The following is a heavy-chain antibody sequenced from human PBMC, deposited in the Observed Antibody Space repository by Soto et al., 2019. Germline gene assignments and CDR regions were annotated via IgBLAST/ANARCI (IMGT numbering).Heavy chain of an antibody. Sequence: GGSLRLSCAASGFTFSNYAMSWVRQAPGKGLEWVSSISGSGGSTYYADSVKGRFTISRDNAKTTLFLQLNSLRAEDTAVYYCARVVRRGIAVANDYWGQGTLVTVSS. CDR3: ARVVRRGIAVANDY. V-gene: IGHV3-23*01. CDR2: ISGSGGST. D-gene: IGHD6-19*01. J-gene: IGHJ4*02. CDR1: GFTFSNYA.